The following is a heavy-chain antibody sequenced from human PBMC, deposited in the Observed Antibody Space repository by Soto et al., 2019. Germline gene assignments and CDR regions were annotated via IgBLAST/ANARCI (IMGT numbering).Heavy chain of an antibody. Sequence: SETLSLTCTVSGGSISSNYWTWLRQPPGKGLEWIGYVYNSGSTNYNPSLKRRVTISEDTSKSQFSLKVNSMTAADTAGYYCARYRREAVAGYTLENWRQGILVTVSS. CDR1: GGSISSNY. CDR3: ARYRREAVAGYTLEN. V-gene: IGHV4-59*01. D-gene: IGHD6-13*01. CDR2: VYNSGST. J-gene: IGHJ4*02.